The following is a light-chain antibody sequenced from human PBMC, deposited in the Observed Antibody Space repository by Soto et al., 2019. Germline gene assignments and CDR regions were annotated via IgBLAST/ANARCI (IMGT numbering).Light chain of an antibody. CDR3: NSYTNSSAVV. Sequence: QSALTQPASVSGSPGQSITISCAGTRDDIGAYDYVSWYQQHPGNAPKLLVYEVTNRPSGVSDRFSGSKSGNTASLTISGLTAEDEADYYCNSYTNSSAVVFGGGTKLTVL. CDR1: RDDIGAYDY. V-gene: IGLV2-14*01. CDR2: EVT. J-gene: IGLJ2*01.